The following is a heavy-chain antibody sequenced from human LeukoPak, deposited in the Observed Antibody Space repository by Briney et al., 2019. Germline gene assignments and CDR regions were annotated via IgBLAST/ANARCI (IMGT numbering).Heavy chain of an antibody. CDR3: ARGTNYYGYDY. CDR2: INPDSGGT. CDR1: GYTFTGYY. V-gene: IGHV1-2*02. D-gene: IGHD3-10*01. Sequence: ASVKVSCKASGYTFTGYYMHWMRQAPGQGLEWMGWINPDSGGTNYAQRFQGRVTMTRDTSISTAYMELSSLRSDDTAVYYCARGTNYYGYDYWGQGTLVTVSS. J-gene: IGHJ4*02.